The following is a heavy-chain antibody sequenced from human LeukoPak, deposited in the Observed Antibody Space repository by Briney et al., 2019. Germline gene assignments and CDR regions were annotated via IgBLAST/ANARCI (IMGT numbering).Heavy chain of an antibody. Sequence: SETLSLTCTVSGGSIRSAAYYWGWIRQPPGKGLEWIGSMYYSGSTYYNPSLKSRVTISVDTSKNQFSLKLSSVTAADTAVYYCARQVGSPDHFDYWGQGTLVTVSS. CDR2: MYYSGST. CDR3: ARQVGSPDHFDY. D-gene: IGHD1-26*01. J-gene: IGHJ4*02. V-gene: IGHV4-39*01. CDR1: GGSIRSAAYY.